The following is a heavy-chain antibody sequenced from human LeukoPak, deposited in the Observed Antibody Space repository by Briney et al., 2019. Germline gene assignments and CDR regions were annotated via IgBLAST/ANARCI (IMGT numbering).Heavy chain of an antibody. V-gene: IGHV3-48*03. J-gene: IGHJ6*02. CDR2: ISSSGSTI. Sequence: GGSLRLSCAASGFTFSSYEMNWVRQAPGKGLEWVSYISSSGSTIYYADSVKGRFTISRDNAKNSLCLQMNSLSAEDTAVYYCARDQGGSWYPNYYYGMDVWAKGPRSPSP. CDR1: GFTFSSYE. D-gene: IGHD6-13*01. CDR3: ARDQGGSWYPNYYYGMDV.